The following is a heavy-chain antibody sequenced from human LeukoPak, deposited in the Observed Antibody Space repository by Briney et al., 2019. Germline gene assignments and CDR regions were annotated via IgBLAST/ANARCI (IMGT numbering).Heavy chain of an antibody. Sequence: PGGSLRLSCAASGFTFSDAWMSWVRQAPGKGLEWLGRIKRKTDGETTDYGAPVKGRFTISRDDSKNTLYLEMNSLKTEDTAVCYCTRGWSDDYWGQGTLVSVSS. J-gene: IGHJ4*02. V-gene: IGHV3-15*01. CDR2: IKRKTDGETT. D-gene: IGHD6-19*01. CDR3: TRGWSDDY. CDR1: GFTFSDAW.